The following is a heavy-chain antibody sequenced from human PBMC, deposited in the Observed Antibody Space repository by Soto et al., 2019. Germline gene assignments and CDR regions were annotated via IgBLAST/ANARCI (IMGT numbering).Heavy chain of an antibody. D-gene: IGHD2-15*01. CDR3: AKDPQSSYNWFDP. J-gene: IGHJ5*02. Sequence: GASVKVSCKASGYTFTDYYIHLVRQAPGQGLEWMGWINPKSGNTKYEQKFQARVTMTRDTSISTAYMEVSRLTSDDTAVYYCAKDPQSSYNWFDPGAREPWSRLL. CDR2: INPKSGNT. CDR1: GYTFTDYY. V-gene: IGHV1-2*02.